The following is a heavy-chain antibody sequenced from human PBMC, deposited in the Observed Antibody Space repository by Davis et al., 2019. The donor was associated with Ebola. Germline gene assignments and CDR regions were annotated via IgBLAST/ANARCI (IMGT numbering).Heavy chain of an antibody. D-gene: IGHD3-3*01. CDR2: TYFNSKYYS. J-gene: IGHJ4*02. CDR3: ARGWLRGYLDY. Sequence: HSQTLSLTCAISGDSVSINSAGWNWIRQSPSRGLEWLGRTYFNSKYYSDYAVSVRGRITINADPSKNQFSLQLNSVTPEDTAVYYCARGWLRGYLDYWGRGTLVTVSS. CDR1: GDSVSINSAG. V-gene: IGHV6-1*01.